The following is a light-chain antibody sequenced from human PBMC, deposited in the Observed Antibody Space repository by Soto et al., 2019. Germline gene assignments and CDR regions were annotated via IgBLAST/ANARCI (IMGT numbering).Light chain of an antibody. CDR3: TSYAGINVLYI. J-gene: IGLJ1*01. CDR2: EVS. Sequence: QSVLTQPASVSGSPGQSVTISCTGTSSDVGGYDSVSWYQQHPGKAPKLMMYEVSKRPSGVPDRFSGSKSGNTASLTVSGLQPEDEADYYCTSYAGINVLYIFGTGTKLTVL. CDR1: SSDVGGYDS. V-gene: IGLV2-8*01.